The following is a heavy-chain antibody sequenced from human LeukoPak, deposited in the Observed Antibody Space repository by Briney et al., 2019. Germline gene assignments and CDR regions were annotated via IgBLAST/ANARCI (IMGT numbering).Heavy chain of an antibody. CDR1: GGTFSSYA. J-gene: IGHJ4*02. V-gene: IGHV1-8*02. CDR2: MNPNSGNT. CDR3: ARGRRYCSSTSCYYFDY. D-gene: IGHD2-2*01. Sequence: ASVKVSCKASGGTFSSYAISWVRQAPGQGLEWMGWMNPNSGNTGYAQKFQGRVTMTRNTSISTAYMELSSLRSEDTAVYYCARGRRYCSSTSCYYFDYWGQGTLVTVSS.